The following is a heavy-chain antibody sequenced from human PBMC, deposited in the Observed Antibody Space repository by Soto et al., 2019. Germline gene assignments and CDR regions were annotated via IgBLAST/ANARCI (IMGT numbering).Heavy chain of an antibody. V-gene: IGHV3-30-3*01. Sequence: GGSLGLSCAASGFTFSSYAMHWVRQAPGKGLEWVAVISYDGSNKYYADSVKGRFTISRDNSKNTLYLQMNSLRAEDTAVYYCARSYGDYAYYYYGMDVWGQGTTVTVSS. D-gene: IGHD4-17*01. CDR3: ARSYGDYAYYYYGMDV. CDR2: ISYDGSNK. J-gene: IGHJ6*02. CDR1: GFTFSSYA.